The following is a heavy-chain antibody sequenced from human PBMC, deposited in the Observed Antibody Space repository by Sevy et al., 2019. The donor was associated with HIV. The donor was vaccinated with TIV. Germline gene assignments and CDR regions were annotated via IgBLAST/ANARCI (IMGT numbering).Heavy chain of an antibody. CDR2: ISYDGSNK. Sequence: GGSLRLSCAASGFTFSSYAMHWVRQAPGKGLEWVAVISYDGSNKYYADSVKGRFTISRDNSKNTLYLQMNSLRAEDTAVYYCARNPEGWGLGTLVTVSS. J-gene: IGHJ4*02. CDR1: GFTFSSYA. CDR3: ARNPEG. V-gene: IGHV3-30*04.